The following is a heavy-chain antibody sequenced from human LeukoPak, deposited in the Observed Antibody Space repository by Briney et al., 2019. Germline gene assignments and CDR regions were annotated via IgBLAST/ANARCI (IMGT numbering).Heavy chain of an antibody. Sequence: SETLSLTCTVSGGSISSYYWSWIRQPPGKGLEWIGYIYYSGSTNYNPSLKSRVTISVDTSKNQFSLKLSSVTAADTAVYYCASYVDTAMVIDYWGQGTLVTVSS. J-gene: IGHJ4*02. CDR3: ASYVDTAMVIDY. CDR2: IYYSGST. V-gene: IGHV4-59*08. D-gene: IGHD5-18*01. CDR1: GGSISSYY.